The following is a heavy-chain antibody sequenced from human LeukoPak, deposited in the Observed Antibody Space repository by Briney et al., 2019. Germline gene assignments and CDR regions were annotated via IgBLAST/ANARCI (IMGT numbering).Heavy chain of an antibody. CDR3: AREQLLITGTTPFDY. J-gene: IGHJ4*02. CDR1: GGSFSGYS. CDR2: MSHSGYP. D-gene: IGHD1-20*01. Sequence: SETLSLTCAVHGGSFSGYSWTWIRQPPGKGLEWIGEMSHSGYPNYNPSLKSRVAISVDTSKNQFSLNLTSVTAADTAVYYCAREQLLITGTTPFDYWGQGTLVTVSS. V-gene: IGHV4-34*01.